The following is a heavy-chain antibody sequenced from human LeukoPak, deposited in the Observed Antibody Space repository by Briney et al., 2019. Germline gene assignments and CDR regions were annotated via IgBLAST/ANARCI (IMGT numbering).Heavy chain of an antibody. J-gene: IGHJ4*02. Sequence: EASAKVSCKASGYTFTSYYMHWGRPAPGQRLEWVGIINPSGGSTSYAQKFQGRVTRTRDTSTSTVYMELSGLRSEDTAVYYCARPGYCRGCSGYSDYWGQGTLVTVSS. CDR1: GYTFTSYY. D-gene: IGHD2-15*01. CDR2: INPSGGST. V-gene: IGHV1-46*03. CDR3: ARPGYCRGCSGYSDY.